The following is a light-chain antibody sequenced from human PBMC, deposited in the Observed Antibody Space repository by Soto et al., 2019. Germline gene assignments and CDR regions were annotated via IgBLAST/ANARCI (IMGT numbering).Light chain of an antibody. CDR1: QSVSSY. V-gene: IGKV3-20*01. Sequence: EIVLTQSPDTLSLSPGERATLSCRASQSVSSYLVWYQQKPGQAPRLLIYDASTRATGIPARFSGSGSGTDFTLTISRLEPEDFAVYYCQQYGSSPPYTFGQGTKLEIK. CDR3: QQYGSSPPYT. J-gene: IGKJ2*01. CDR2: DAS.